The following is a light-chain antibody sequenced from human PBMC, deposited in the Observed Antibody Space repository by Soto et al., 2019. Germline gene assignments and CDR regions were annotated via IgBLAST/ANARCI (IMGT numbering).Light chain of an antibody. CDR2: AAS. Sequence: EIVLTQSPGTLSLFPGERATLSCRASQSVRSSYLAWYQVRPGQAPRLLIHAASRRATGIADRFSGSGSGTDFTLTISRLEPEDVAVYYCQQYGDSPETFGQGTKVEIK. CDR3: QQYGDSPET. CDR1: QSVRSSY. J-gene: IGKJ2*01. V-gene: IGKV3-20*01.